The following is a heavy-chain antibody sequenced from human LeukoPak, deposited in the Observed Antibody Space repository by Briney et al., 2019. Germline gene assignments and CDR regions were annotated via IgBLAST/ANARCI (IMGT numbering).Heavy chain of an antibody. D-gene: IGHD3-22*01. CDR2: ISERGGST. J-gene: IGHJ4*02. CDR3: AKRGVVIRVILVGFHKEAYYFDS. CDR1: GITLSNYG. Sequence: GGSLRLSCVVSGITLSNYGMSWVRQAPGKGLEWVSGISERGGSTNYADSVKGRFTISRDNPKNTLYLQMNSLRVEDTAVYFCAKRGVVIRVILVGFHKEAYYFDSWGQGALVAVSS. V-gene: IGHV3-23*01.